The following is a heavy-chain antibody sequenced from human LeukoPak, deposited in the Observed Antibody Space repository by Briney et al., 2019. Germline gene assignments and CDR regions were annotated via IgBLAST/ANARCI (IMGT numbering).Heavy chain of an antibody. Sequence: GGSLRLSCAASGVTFSRYAMSWVRQAPGKGLEWVSAISESGTGTYYADSVKGRFTISRHNSKNTLYLQMNSLRAEDTAVYYCARGEQWLVDWGQGTLVTVSS. D-gene: IGHD6-19*01. V-gene: IGHV3-23*01. CDR3: ARGEQWLVD. J-gene: IGHJ4*02. CDR1: GVTFSRYA. CDR2: ISESGTGT.